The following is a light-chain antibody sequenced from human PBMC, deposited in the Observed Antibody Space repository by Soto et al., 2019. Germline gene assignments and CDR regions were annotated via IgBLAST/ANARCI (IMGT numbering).Light chain of an antibody. CDR3: QQYNTFWT. CDR1: QSISSR. Sequence: DIQLTQSPSSLSASVGDRVTLTCRASQSISSRLAWYQQKPGKAPKLLIYDVSNLESGVPSRFSGSGSGTEFTLTISSLQPDDFATYYCQQYNTFWTFGQGTKGDIK. V-gene: IGKV1-5*01. J-gene: IGKJ1*01. CDR2: DVS.